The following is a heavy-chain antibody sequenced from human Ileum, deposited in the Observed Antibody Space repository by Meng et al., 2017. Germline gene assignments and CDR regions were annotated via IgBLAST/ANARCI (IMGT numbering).Heavy chain of an antibody. CDR2: IYYSGST. CDR1: GGSMRSGDNY. Sequence: QVQLQESGPGLVNPSQTLSLTCSVSGGSMRSGDNYWSWIRQPPGKGLEWIGYIYYSGSTYYTPSLKSRVIMSVDTSANRFSLNLNSVTAADTAVYFCARGAYLSSGYYFDYWGQGALVTVSS. D-gene: IGHD3-10*01. V-gene: IGHV4-30-4*01. CDR3: ARGAYLSSGYYFDY. J-gene: IGHJ4*02.